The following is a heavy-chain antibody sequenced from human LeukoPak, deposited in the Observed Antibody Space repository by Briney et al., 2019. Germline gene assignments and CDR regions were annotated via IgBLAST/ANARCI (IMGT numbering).Heavy chain of an antibody. CDR3: VKGKWEDNHYYFGLDV. J-gene: IGHJ6*02. D-gene: IGHD1-26*01. V-gene: IGHV3-30*18. Sequence: PGGSLRLSCAASGFTLSKYGMHWVRQAPGKGREWVAVVSFDSYNDYYGDSVTGRFTISRDNSKNTVDLEMNNLRPEDTAVYFCVKGKWEDNHYYFGLDVWGQGTTVIVAS. CDR1: GFTLSKYG. CDR2: VSFDSYND.